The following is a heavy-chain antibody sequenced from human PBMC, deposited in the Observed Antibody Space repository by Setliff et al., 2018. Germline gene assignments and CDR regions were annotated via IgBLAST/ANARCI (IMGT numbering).Heavy chain of an antibody. CDR2: IYTSWST. D-gene: IGHD1-1*01. CDR1: GGSVGSDYNY. Sequence: PSETLSLTCTVSGGSVGSDYNYWSWIRQPAGKELEWIGQIYTSWSTNYNPSLRSRVTISLDAPKNQFSLRLTSVTAADTAVYYCARTGTYRYFDYWGQGALVTVSS. CDR3: ARTGTYRYFDY. J-gene: IGHJ4*02. V-gene: IGHV4-61*09.